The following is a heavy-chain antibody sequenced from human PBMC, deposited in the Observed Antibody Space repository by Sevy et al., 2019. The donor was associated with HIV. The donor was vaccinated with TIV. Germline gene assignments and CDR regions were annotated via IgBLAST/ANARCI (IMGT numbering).Heavy chain of an antibody. Sequence: GGSLRLSCAASGFTFSNVWTSWVRQASGKGLKWVGRIQSKSEGGTTDYAAPVKGRFSISRDESSDTLYLQMNSLKTEDTAVYYCTTMMRLYGDPNFWYFDLWGRCTLVTVSS. CDR3: TTMMRLYGDPNFWYFDL. CDR2: IQSKSEGGTT. CDR1: GFTFSNVW. V-gene: IGHV3-15*01. J-gene: IGHJ2*01. D-gene: IGHD4-17*01.